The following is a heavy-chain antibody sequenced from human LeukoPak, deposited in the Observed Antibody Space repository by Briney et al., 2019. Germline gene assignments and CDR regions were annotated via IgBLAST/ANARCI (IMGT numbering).Heavy chain of an antibody. V-gene: IGHV3-53*01. CDR1: GFAVSSNY. CDR2: IYSGGNT. J-gene: IGHJ4*02. D-gene: IGHD3-22*01. Sequence: GGSLRLSYAASGFAVSSNYMNWVRQAPGRGLEWVSVIYSGGNTYYADSVKGRFTISRDNSKNTVYLQMNSLRAEDTAVYYCAREYYYDSSGPFDYWGQGTLVTVSS. CDR3: AREYYYDSSGPFDY.